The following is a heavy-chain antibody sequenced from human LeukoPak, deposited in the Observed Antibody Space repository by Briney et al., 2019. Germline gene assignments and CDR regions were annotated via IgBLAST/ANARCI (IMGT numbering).Heavy chain of an antibody. J-gene: IGHJ6*02. Sequence: SETLSLTCTVSGGSISSYYWSWIRQPPGKGLEWIGYIYYSGSTNYNPSLKSRVTISVDTSKNQFSLKLSSVTAADTAVYYCARGGVVRYDFWSGPYYYYGMDVWGQGTTVTVSS. CDR1: GGSISSYY. CDR3: ARGGVVRYDFWSGPYYYYGMDV. CDR2: IYYSGST. D-gene: IGHD3-3*01. V-gene: IGHV4-59*01.